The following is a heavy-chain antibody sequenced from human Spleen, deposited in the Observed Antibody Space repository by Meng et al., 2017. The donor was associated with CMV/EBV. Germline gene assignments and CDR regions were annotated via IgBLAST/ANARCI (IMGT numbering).Heavy chain of an antibody. CDR1: GFTFSRYW. CDR3: AREPGYYDGNDYTGEKDF. D-gene: IGHD3-22*01. V-gene: IGHV3-7*01. Sequence: GESLKISCAASGFTFSRYWMSWVRQAPGKGLEWVANIKKDGSEKYYVDSVKGRFTISRDNSKNSLYLQMNSLRAEDTALYYCAREPGYYDGNDYTGEKDFWGQGTLVTVSS. J-gene: IGHJ4*02. CDR2: IKKDGSEK.